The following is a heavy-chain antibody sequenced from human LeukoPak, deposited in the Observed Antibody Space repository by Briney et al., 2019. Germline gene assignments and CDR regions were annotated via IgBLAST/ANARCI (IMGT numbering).Heavy chain of an antibody. V-gene: IGHV1-46*01. CDR3: SRAHYYYYMDV. CDR2: INPSGGST. J-gene: IGHJ6*03. CDR1: GYTFTSYY. Sequence: ASVKVSCKASGYTFTSYYMHWVRQAPGQGLEWMGIINPSGGSTSYAQKLQGRVTMTTDTSTSTAYMELRSLRSDDTAVYYCSRAHYYYYMDVWGKGTTVTVSS.